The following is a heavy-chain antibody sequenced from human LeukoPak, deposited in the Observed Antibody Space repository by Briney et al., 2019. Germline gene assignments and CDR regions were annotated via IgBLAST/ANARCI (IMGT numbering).Heavy chain of an antibody. CDR3: ARHGGYCSSTSCYGIGWFDP. Sequence: LGESLKISCKGSGYRLTSYWISWVRQMPGKGLEWMGRIDPSDSYTNYSPSFQGHVTISADKSISTAYLQWSSLKASDTAMYYCARHGGYCSSTSCYGIGWFDPWGQGTLVTVSS. J-gene: IGHJ5*02. CDR1: GYRLTSYW. D-gene: IGHD2-2*01. CDR2: IDPSDSYT. V-gene: IGHV5-10-1*01.